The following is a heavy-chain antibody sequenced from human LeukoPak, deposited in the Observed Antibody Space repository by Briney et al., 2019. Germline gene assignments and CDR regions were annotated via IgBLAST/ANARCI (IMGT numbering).Heavy chain of an antibody. D-gene: IGHD2-21*02. Sequence: PSETLSLTCSVSGDSISSYAWSWVRRPPAKGLEWIGDISRSGDTNYSPSLKSRLTISVDMSKNQFSLKLRSVTAADTAVYYCAKDRGGDRDAFDIWGQGTVVTVSS. J-gene: IGHJ3*02. CDR1: GDSISSYA. CDR2: ISRSGDT. V-gene: IGHV4-59*01. CDR3: AKDRGGDRDAFDI.